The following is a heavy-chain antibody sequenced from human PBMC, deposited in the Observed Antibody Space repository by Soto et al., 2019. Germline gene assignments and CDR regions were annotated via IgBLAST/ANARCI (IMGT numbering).Heavy chain of an antibody. CDR3: ARDSSGDLVDY. V-gene: IGHV1-46*03. Sequence: ASVKVSCKASGYTFTSYYMHWVRQAPGQGLEWMGIINPSGGSTSYAQRFQGRVTMTRDTSTSTVYMELSSLRSEDTAVYYCARDSSGDLVDYWGQGTLVTVSS. CDR2: INPSGGST. CDR1: GYTFTSYY. J-gene: IGHJ4*02. D-gene: IGHD4-17*01.